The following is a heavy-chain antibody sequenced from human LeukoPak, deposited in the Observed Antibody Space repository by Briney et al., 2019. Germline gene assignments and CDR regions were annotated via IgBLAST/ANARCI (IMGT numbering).Heavy chain of an antibody. CDR3: ARGGGSGRWGTAFDM. Sequence: GGSLRLSCAASGFTFSSYWMSWVRQAPGKGLEWVANIKQDGSEKYYVDSVKGRFTISRDNAKNSLYLQMNSLRDEDTAIYYRARGGGSGRWGTAFDMWGQGTLVTVSS. V-gene: IGHV3-7*01. CDR2: IKQDGSEK. J-gene: IGHJ3*02. CDR1: GFTFSSYW. D-gene: IGHD6-19*01.